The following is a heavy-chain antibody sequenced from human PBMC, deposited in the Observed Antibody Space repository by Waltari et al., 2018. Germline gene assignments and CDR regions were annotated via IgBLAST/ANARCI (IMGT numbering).Heavy chain of an antibody. V-gene: IGHV3-7*03. CDR2: IKQDGSEK. J-gene: IGHJ4*02. D-gene: IGHD1-26*01. Sequence: EVQPVESGGGLVQPGGSLRLSCAASGFTFSASWMSWVRQAPGKGLEWVANIKQDGSEKYYVDSVKGRFTISRDNAKNSLYLQMNSLRAEDTAVYYCATSGRHSGNFWGQGTLVTVSS. CDR1: GFTFSASW. CDR3: ATSGRHSGNF.